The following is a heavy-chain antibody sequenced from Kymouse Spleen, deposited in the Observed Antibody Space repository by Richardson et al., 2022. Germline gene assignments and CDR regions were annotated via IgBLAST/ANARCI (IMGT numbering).Heavy chain of an antibody. CDR1: GFTFSSYG. CDR3: ARITMVRGVIGDYYGMDV. CDR2: IWYDGSNK. V-gene: IGHV3-33*01. J-gene: IGHJ6*02. Sequence: QVQLVESGGGVVQPGRSLRLSCAASGFTFSSYGMHWVRQAPGKGLEWVAVIWYDGSNKYYADSVKGRFTISRDNSKNTLYLQMNSLRAEDTAVYYCARITMVRGVIGDYYGMDVWGQGTTVTVSS. D-gene: IGHD3-10*01.